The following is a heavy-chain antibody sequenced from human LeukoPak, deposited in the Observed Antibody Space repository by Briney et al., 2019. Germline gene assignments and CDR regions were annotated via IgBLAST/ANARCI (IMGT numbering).Heavy chain of an antibody. D-gene: IGHD3-10*01. V-gene: IGHV1-69*06. CDR2: IIPIFGTA. CDR3: ATPPSMVRGVIQHAFDI. Sequence: GASVKVSCKASGGTFSSYAISWVRQAPGQGLEWMGGIIPIFGTANYAQKFQGRVTMTEDTSTDTAYMELSSLRSEDTAVYYCATPPSMVRGVIQHAFDIWGQGTMVTVSS. J-gene: IGHJ3*02. CDR1: GGTFSSYA.